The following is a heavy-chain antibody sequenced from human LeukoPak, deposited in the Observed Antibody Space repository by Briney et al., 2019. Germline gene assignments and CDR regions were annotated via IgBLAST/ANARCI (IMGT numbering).Heavy chain of an antibody. Sequence: SETLSLTCSVSGGSITTSSYYWGWIRQPPGKGLEWIGSIYYSGSTYYNPSLKSRVTISVDTSKNQFSLKLSSVTAADTAVYYCAREKKKAAAGHFDYWGQGTLVTVSS. CDR1: GGSITTSSYY. CDR3: AREKKKAAAGHFDY. D-gene: IGHD6-13*01. V-gene: IGHV4-39*07. CDR2: IYYSGST. J-gene: IGHJ4*02.